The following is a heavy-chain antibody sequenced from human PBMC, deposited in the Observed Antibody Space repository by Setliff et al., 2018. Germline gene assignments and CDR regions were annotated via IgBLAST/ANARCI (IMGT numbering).Heavy chain of an antibody. V-gene: IGHV3-33*08. CDR3: ARTCSGSGCYAGLES. Sequence: GGSLRLSCAASGFTFSTYAMHWVRQAPGKGLEWVAVIWGDGGTKYHADSVKGRVTISRDNSKNTLYLQMNSLRPEDTAVYYCARTCSGSGCYAGLESWGQGTPVTVSS. CDR1: GFTFSTYA. CDR2: IWGDGGTK. D-gene: IGHD2-15*01. J-gene: IGHJ4*02.